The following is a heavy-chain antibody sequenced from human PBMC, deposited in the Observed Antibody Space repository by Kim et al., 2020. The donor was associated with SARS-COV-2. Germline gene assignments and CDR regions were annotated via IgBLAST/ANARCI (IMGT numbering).Heavy chain of an antibody. CDR1: GGSISNEGYY. V-gene: IGHV4-31*03. J-gene: IGHJ2*01. Sequence: SETLSLSCTVSGGSISNEGYYWSWIRQHPGKGLEWMGYIYYSGSTYYKPSLKSRVTMSVDTSKNQFSLKLNSVTAADTAVYYCARKAYCDADCYSNWYFDLWGRGTLVTVSS. CDR3: ARKAYCDADCYSNWYFDL. CDR2: IYYSGST. D-gene: IGHD2-21*02.